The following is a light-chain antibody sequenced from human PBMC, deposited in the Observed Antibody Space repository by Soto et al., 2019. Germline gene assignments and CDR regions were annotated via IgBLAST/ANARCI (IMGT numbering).Light chain of an antibody. CDR3: QTYDTSLSAYG. CDR2: GNN. Sequence: QSVLAQPPSVSGAPGQRVTISCTGSSSNFGSGYDVQWYQQLPGRAPKFLISGNNDRPSGLPDRFSASKSGTSASLAITGLQAEDEADYYCQTYDTSLSAYGFGTGTKVTVL. CDR1: SSNFGSGYD. V-gene: IGLV1-40*01. J-gene: IGLJ1*01.